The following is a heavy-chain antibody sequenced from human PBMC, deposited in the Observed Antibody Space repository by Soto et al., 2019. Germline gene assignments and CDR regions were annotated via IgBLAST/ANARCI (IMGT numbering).Heavy chain of an antibody. CDR1: GFTFSSYS. V-gene: IGHV3-21*01. CDR3: ARDQVPGLDAFDI. CDR2: ISRSAGNT. Sequence: VGSLRLSCAASGFTFSSYSMNWVRQAPGKGLEWVSSISRSAGNTYYADSVKGRFTISRDNAKNSMYLQMNSLRAEDTAVYYCARDQVPGLDAFDIWGQGTMVTVSS. J-gene: IGHJ3*02.